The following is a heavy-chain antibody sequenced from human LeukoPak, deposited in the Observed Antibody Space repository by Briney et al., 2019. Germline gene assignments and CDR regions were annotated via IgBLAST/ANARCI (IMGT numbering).Heavy chain of an antibody. V-gene: IGHV1-2*02. J-gene: IGHJ4*02. CDR1: GYTFTGYY. D-gene: IGHD5-24*01. Sequence: ASVKVTCKASGYTFTGYYMHWVRQAPGQGLEWMGWINPNSGGTNYAQKFQGRVTMTTDTSTSTAYMELRSLTSDDTAVYYCARDLGDGYSRFDYWGQGTLVTVSS. CDR3: ARDLGDGYSRFDY. CDR2: INPNSGGT.